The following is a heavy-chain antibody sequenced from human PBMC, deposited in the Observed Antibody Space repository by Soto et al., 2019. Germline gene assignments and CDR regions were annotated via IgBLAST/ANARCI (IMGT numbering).Heavy chain of an antibody. CDR3: ARDRTSGSYYNDY. J-gene: IGHJ4*02. V-gene: IGHV3-21*01. Sequence: PGGSLRLSCAASGFTFSSYSMHWVRQAPGKWLEWVSSISSSSSYIYYADSVKGRFTISRDNAKNSLYLQMNSLRAEDTAVYYCARDRTSGSYYNDYWGQGTLVTVSS. CDR2: ISSSSSYI. CDR1: GFTFSSYS. D-gene: IGHD1-26*01.